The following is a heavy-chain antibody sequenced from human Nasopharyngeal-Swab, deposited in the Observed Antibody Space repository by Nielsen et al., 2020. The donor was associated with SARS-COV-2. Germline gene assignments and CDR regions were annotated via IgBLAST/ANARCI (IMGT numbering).Heavy chain of an antibody. CDR2: IYYSGST. D-gene: IGHD6-13*01. V-gene: IGHV4-30-4*01. CDR3: ARIIAAAGTVGYMDV. Sequence: WIRQPPGKGLEWSGYIYYSGSTNSNPSLKSRVTISVDTSKKQFSLKLSSVTAADTAVYYCARIIAAAGTVGYMDVWGKGTTVTVSS. J-gene: IGHJ6*03.